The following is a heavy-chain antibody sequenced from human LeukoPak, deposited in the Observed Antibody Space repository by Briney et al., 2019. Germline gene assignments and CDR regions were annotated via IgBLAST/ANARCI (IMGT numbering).Heavy chain of an antibody. J-gene: IGHJ4*02. D-gene: IGHD3-10*01. CDR3: ARGRRVAPYYYGSGSFDY. CDR2: INHSGST. Sequence: SETLSLTCAVYGGSFSGYYWSWIRQPPGKGLEWIGEINHSGSTNYNPSLKSRVTISVDTSKNQFSLKLSSVTAADTAVYYCARGRRVAPYYYGSGSFDYWGQGTLVTVSS. V-gene: IGHV4-34*01. CDR1: GGSFSGYY.